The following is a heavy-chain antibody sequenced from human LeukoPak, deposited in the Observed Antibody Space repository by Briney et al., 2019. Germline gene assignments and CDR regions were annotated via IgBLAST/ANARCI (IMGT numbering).Heavy chain of an antibody. CDR3: AREEAAGPNYYYYYGMDV. CDR2: ISSSSSCI. Sequence: GGSLRLSCAASGFTLSSYSMNWVRQAPGKGLEWVSSISSSSSCIYYADSVKGRFTISRDNAKNSLYLQMNSLRAEDTAVYYCAREEAAGPNYYYYYGMDVWGQGTTVTVSS. J-gene: IGHJ6*02. D-gene: IGHD6-13*01. CDR1: GFTLSSYS. V-gene: IGHV3-21*01.